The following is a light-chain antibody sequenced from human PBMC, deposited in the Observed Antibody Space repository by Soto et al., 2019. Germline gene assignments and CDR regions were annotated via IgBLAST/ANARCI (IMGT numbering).Light chain of an antibody. CDR1: QSVSSSY. CDR3: QQYGSSPWT. J-gene: IGKJ1*01. V-gene: IGKV3-20*01. CDR2: GAS. Sequence: EILVTQSPGTLSLSPGERATLSCRASQSVSSSYLAWYQQKPGQAPRLRIYGASSRASGIPDRFSGSGSGTDFSLTISRLEPEDFAVYYCQQYGSSPWTFGQRTKVEIK.